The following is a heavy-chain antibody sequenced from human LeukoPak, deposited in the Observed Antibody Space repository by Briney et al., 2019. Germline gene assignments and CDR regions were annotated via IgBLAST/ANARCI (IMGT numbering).Heavy chain of an antibody. CDR3: ARQGPHGDYSH. D-gene: IGHD4-17*01. V-gene: IGHV3-48*03. CDR1: GFTFSNYE. J-gene: IGHJ4*02. CDR2: ISSSSSTI. Sequence: GGSLRLSCAASGFTFSNYEMNWVRQAPGKGLEWVSFISSSSSTIYYTDSVRGRFTISRDNAKNSLFLQINSLRAEDTAVYYCARQGPHGDYSHWGQGTMVTVSS.